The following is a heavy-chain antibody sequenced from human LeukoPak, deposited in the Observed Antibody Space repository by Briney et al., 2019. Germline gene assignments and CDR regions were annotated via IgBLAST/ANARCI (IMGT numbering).Heavy chain of an antibody. Sequence: SETLSLTCAVYGGSFSGYYWSWIRQPPGKGLEWIGEINHSGSTNYNPSLKSRVTISVDTSKNQFSLKLSSVTAADTAVYYCASGRDGYNPDAFDIWGQGTMVTVSS. D-gene: IGHD5-24*01. CDR3: ASGRDGYNPDAFDI. CDR1: GGSFSGYY. CDR2: INHSGST. V-gene: IGHV4-34*01. J-gene: IGHJ3*02.